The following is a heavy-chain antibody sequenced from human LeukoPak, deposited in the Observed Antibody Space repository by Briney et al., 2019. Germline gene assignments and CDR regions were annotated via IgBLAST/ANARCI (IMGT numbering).Heavy chain of an antibody. J-gene: IGHJ3*02. D-gene: IGHD1-26*01. CDR3: AKDDEQWERLYDAFDI. V-gene: IGHV3-30*02. Sequence: GGSLRLSCAASGFTFSSYGMHWVRQAPGMGLEWVAFIWFDGNNKYYADSVKGRFTISRDNSESTVYLQMNSLRAEDTAVYYCAKDDEQWERLYDAFDIWGQGTMVTVSS. CDR2: IWFDGNNK. CDR1: GFTFSSYG.